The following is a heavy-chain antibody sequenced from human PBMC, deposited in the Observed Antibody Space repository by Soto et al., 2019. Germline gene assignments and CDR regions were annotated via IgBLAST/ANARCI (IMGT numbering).Heavy chain of an antibody. CDR3: ERHMNGPWFFDL. V-gene: IGHV3-23*01. CDR2: ITGDGQST. Sequence: EVQLLESGGGLMQPGGSLRLSCAASGLTITSSAMSWVRQAPGKGLEWVSAITGDGQSTYYAGSVKGRFTISSDNSKNAMFLQMNSLRVEDTAVYYCERHMNGPWFFDLWGRGTLVTVSS. CDR1: GLTITSSA. J-gene: IGHJ2*01. D-gene: IGHD1-1*01.